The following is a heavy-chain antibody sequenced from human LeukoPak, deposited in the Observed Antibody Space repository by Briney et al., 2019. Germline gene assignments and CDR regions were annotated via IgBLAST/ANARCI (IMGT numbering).Heavy chain of an antibody. Sequence: SETLSLTCTVSGGSISSHYWTWIRQSPGKGLEWIGYISYSGSTNYNPSLKSRVTLSVDTSKNQFSLKLSSVTAADTAVYYCARDPTTVTRGFDIWGQGTMVTVSS. V-gene: IGHV4-59*11. D-gene: IGHD4-17*01. CDR3: ARDPTTVTRGFDI. J-gene: IGHJ3*02. CDR1: GGSISSHY. CDR2: ISYSGST.